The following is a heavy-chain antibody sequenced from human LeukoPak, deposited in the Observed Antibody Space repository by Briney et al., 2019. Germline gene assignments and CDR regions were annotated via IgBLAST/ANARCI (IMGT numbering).Heavy chain of an antibody. CDR2: IKSDGTGA. V-gene: IGHV3-74*01. CDR1: GXTFSTFW. D-gene: IGHD2-21*01. Sequence: GGXLRLSCEXSGXTFSTFWMQWVRQAPGKGLISVSRIKSDGTGAAYADSVKGRFTISRDNAKNTLYLQMNSLGVEDTAVYYCARDGDWVGGSIDYWGQGTLVTVSS. J-gene: IGHJ4*02. CDR3: ARDGDWVGGSIDY.